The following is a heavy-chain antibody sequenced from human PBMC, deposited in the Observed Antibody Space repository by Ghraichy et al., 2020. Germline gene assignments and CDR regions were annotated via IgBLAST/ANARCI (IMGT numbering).Heavy chain of an antibody. D-gene: IGHD6-19*01. V-gene: IGHV3-23*01. CDR1: GFTVSTFA. CDR2: ISSSGGST. Sequence: GESLNISCEASGFTVSTFAMSWVRQAPGKGLEWVSGISSSGGSTFYSDSARGRFSISRDNSKNTLHLQMNSLRDEDTALYYCTKQKGWYKENYAFDYWGPGTLVTVSS. J-gene: IGHJ4*02. CDR3: TKQKGWYKENYAFDY.